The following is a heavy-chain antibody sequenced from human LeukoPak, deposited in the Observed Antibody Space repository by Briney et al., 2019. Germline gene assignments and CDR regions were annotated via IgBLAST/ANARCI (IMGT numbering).Heavy chain of an antibody. CDR1: GYTFTSYG. CDR2: ISAYNGNT. V-gene: IGHV1-18*01. Sequence: GASVKVSCKASGYTFTSYGISWVRHAPGQGLEWMGWISAYNGNTNYAHKLQGRVTMTTDTSTSTAYMELRSLRSDDTAVYYCARGGADKWELISALSYWGQGTLVTVSS. J-gene: IGHJ4*02. D-gene: IGHD1-26*01. CDR3: ARGGADKWELISALSY.